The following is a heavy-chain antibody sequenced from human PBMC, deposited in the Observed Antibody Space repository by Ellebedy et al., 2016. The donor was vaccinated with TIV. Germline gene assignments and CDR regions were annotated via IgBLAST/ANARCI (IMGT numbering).Heavy chain of an antibody. CDR3: VVWFGEFSLLVDY. V-gene: IGHV1-18*01. J-gene: IGHJ4*02. Sequence: ASVKVSCKASGYTFTDYGIIWVRQAPGQGLEWMGWISAYNGNTKYAQNLQGRVTMTTETSTSTAYMELRSLRSDDTAVYYCVVWFGEFSLLVDYWGQGTLVTVSA. CDR1: GYTFTDYG. CDR2: ISAYNGNT. D-gene: IGHD3-10*01.